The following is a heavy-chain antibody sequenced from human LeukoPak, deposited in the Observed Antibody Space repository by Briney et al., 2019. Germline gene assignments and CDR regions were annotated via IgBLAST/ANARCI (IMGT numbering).Heavy chain of an antibody. CDR3: ARGRLSLITARADFFDY. CDR2: MNPNTGTT. CDR1: GYTFTNYG. J-gene: IGHJ4*02. V-gene: IGHV1-8*03. Sequence: ASVKVSCKASGYTFTNYGITWVRQAPGQGLEWMGWMNPNTGTTGYAEKFQGRVTFSRDTSKTTAYMEVSSLRSDDTAVYYCARGRLSLITARADFFDYWGQGTRVTVSS. D-gene: IGHD3-16*01.